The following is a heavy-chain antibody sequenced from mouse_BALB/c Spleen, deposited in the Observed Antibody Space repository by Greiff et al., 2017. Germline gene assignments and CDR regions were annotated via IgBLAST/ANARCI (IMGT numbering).Heavy chain of an antibody. CDR3: AREGNYSGSSYDY. J-gene: IGHJ2*01. V-gene: IGHV1-7*01. D-gene: IGHD1-1*01. Sequence: VKLMESGAELAKPGASVKMSCKASGYTFTSYWMHWVKQRPGQGLEWIGYINPSTGYTEYNQKFKDKATLTADKSSSTAYMQLSSLTSEDSAVYYCAREGNYSGSSYDYWGQGTTLTVSS. CDR2: INPSTGYT. CDR1: GYTFTSYW.